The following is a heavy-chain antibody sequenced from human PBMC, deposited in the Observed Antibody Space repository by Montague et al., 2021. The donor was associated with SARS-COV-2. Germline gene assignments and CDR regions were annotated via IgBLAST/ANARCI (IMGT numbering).Heavy chain of an antibody. D-gene: IGHD1-26*01. Sequence: SLRLSCAASGFTFSSYSMNWVRQAPGKGLEWVSSISSSSSYIYYADSVKGRFTISRDNAKNSLYLQMNSLRAEDTAVYYGASDRGELHAADYWGQGTLVTVSS. J-gene: IGHJ4*02. CDR3: ASDRGELHAADY. CDR1: GFTFSSYS. V-gene: IGHV3-21*01. CDR2: ISSSSSYI.